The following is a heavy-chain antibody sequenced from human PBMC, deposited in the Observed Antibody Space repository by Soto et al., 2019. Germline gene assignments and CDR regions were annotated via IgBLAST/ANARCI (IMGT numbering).Heavy chain of an antibody. CDR3: ARDLGVVPPHDAFDI. D-gene: IGHD2-15*01. CDR1: GCTFTSYY. Sequence: ASVKVSCKASGCTFTSYYMHWVRQAPGQGLEWMGIINPSGGSTSYAQKFQGRVTMTRDTSTSTVYMELSSLRSEDTAVYYCARDLGVVPPHDAFDIWGQGTMVTVS. CDR2: INPSGGST. J-gene: IGHJ3*02. V-gene: IGHV1-46*01.